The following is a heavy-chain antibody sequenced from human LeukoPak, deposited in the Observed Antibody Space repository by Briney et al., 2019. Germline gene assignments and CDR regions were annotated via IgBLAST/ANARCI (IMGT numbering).Heavy chain of an antibody. V-gene: IGHV3-23*01. CDR3: AKLPPTTPGGRFDN. CDR1: GFTFSSYA. D-gene: IGHD1-1*01. J-gene: IGHJ4*02. Sequence: GGSLRLSCAASGFTFSSYAMSWVRQAPGKGLEWVSCVSASGATTYYADSVKGRFTISRDNFKDPLFLQMNGLRAEDAAIYYCAKLPPTTPGGRFDNWGQGTLVTVSS. CDR2: VSASGATT.